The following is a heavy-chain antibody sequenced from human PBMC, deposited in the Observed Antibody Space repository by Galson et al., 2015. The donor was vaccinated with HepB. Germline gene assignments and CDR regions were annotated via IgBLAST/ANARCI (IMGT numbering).Heavy chain of an antibody. CDR1: GGSISSYY. CDR2: IYYSGST. J-gene: IGHJ5*02. D-gene: IGHD3-3*01. CDR3: ARDKTVAIFGVVTSRWFDP. Sequence: SETLSLTCTVSGGSISSYYWSWIRQPPGKGLEWIGYIYYSGSTNYNPSLKSRVTISVDTSKNQFSLKLSSVTAADTAVYYCARDKTVAIFGVVTSRWFDPWGQGTLVTVSS. V-gene: IGHV4-59*01.